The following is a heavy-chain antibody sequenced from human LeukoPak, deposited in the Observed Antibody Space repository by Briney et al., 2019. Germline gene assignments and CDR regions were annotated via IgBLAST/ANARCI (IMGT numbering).Heavy chain of an antibody. V-gene: IGHV3-48*03. J-gene: IGHJ4*02. CDR1: GFTFSSYE. CDR2: ITSSGGTI. D-gene: IGHD5-12*01. Sequence: GGSLRLSCAASGFTFSSYEMNWVRPAPGKGLEWVSYITSSGGTIYYADSVKGRFTISRDNAKNSLYLQMNSLRVEDTAVYYCARETSGGYVWEGFDYWGQGTLVTVSS. CDR3: ARETSGGYVWEGFDY.